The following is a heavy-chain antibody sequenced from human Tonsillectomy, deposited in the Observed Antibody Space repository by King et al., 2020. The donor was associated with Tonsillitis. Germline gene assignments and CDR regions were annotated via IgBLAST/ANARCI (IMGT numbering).Heavy chain of an antibody. Sequence: VQLVESGGGLVQPGGSLRLSCAASGFTFSSYAMSWVRQAPGKGLEWGSAISGSGGSTYYADSVKGRFTISRDNSKNTLYLQMKSLRAEDTAVYYCAKEIVGATTWYYGMDVWGQGTTVTVSS. CDR2: ISGSGGST. J-gene: IGHJ6*02. CDR3: AKEIVGATTWYYGMDV. V-gene: IGHV3-23*04. CDR1: GFTFSSYA. D-gene: IGHD1-26*01.